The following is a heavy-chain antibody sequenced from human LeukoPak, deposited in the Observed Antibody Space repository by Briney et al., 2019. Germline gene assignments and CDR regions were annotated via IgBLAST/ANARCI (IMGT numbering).Heavy chain of an antibody. J-gene: IGHJ4*02. D-gene: IGHD3-10*01. Sequence: ASVKVSCKASGYTFTSYAMHWVRQAPGQRLEWMGWINAGNGNTKYSQKFQGRVTITRDTSASTAYMELSSLRSEDTAVYYCATDAMVRGVGFDYWGQGTLVTVSS. CDR3: ATDAMVRGVGFDY. V-gene: IGHV1-3*01. CDR2: INAGNGNT. CDR1: GYTFTSYA.